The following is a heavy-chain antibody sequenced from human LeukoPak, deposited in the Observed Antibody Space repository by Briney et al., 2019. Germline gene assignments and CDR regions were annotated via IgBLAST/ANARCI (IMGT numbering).Heavy chain of an antibody. J-gene: IGHJ5*02. V-gene: IGHV3-7*03. D-gene: IGHD3-10*01. CDR1: GFTFSNYW. Sequence: GGSLRLSCAASGFTFSNYWMSWVRQAPGKGLEWVANIKQDGSEKYYVDSVKGRFTISRDNAKNSLYLQMNSLRAEDTAVYYCARVQLLWFGELPTFDPWGQGTLVTVSS. CDR3: ARVQLLWFGELPTFDP. CDR2: IKQDGSEK.